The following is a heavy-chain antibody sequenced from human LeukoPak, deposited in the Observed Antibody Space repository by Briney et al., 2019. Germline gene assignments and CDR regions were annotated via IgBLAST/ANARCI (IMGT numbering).Heavy chain of an antibody. J-gene: IGHJ4*02. CDR1: GGTFSSYA. CDR2: IIPIFGTA. V-gene: IGHV1-69*05. CDR3: ARKGSGYSTRYYFDY. Sequence: SVKVSCXASGGTFSSYAISWVRQAPGQGLGWMGGIIPIFGTANYAQKFQGRVTITTDESTSTAYMELSSLRSEDTAVYYCARKGSGYSTRYYFDYWGQGTLVTVSS. D-gene: IGHD3-3*01.